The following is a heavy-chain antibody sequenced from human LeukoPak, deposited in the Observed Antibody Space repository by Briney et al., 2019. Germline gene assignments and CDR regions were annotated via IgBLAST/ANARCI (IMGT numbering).Heavy chain of an antibody. Sequence: GGSLRLSCGASGFTFSNYDMHWVRQAPGKGLEWVALISFDGRDKQYADSVKGRFTISKDNSKNTLYLQMNSLSGDDTSMYFCARAYGGLIDYWGQGTLVTVSS. CDR1: GFTFSNYD. J-gene: IGHJ4*02. V-gene: IGHV3-30*19. D-gene: IGHD3-16*01. CDR2: ISFDGRDK. CDR3: ARAYGGLIDY.